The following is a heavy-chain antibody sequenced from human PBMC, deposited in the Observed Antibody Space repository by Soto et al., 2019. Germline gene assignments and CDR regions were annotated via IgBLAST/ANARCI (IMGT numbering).Heavy chain of an antibody. J-gene: IGHJ6*02. CDR3: ARDNDRLQLGGNYYYSLDV. D-gene: IGHD4-4*01. V-gene: IGHV1-69*05. CDR2: IIPLFRTP. CDR1: GGTFSSSA. Sequence: QVQLVQSGAEMKEPGSSVKVSCKTSGGTFSSSAISWLRQAPGQGLEWMGGIIPLFRTPDYAQKFQGRVTIAXDXPTSTAYMELSSLRSEDTAVYYCARDNDRLQLGGNYYYSLDVWGQGTTITVSS.